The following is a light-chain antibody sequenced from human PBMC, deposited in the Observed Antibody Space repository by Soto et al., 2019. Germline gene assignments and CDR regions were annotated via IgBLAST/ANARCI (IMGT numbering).Light chain of an antibody. CDR2: DVS. CDR3: SSYTSSSTVI. CDR1: SSDVGRYDF. J-gene: IGLJ2*01. Sequence: QSALTQPASVSGSPGQSIAISCTGTSSDVGRYDFVSWYQQHPGKAPKLMIYDVSHRPSGVSDRVSGSKSGNTATLPISGLQAEDEAHYYCSSYTSSSTVIFGGGTKLTVL. V-gene: IGLV2-14*03.